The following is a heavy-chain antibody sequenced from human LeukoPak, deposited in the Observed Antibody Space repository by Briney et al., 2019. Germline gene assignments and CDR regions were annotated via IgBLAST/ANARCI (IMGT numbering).Heavy chain of an antibody. Sequence: GGSLRLSCAASGFAFSDYNMNWVRQAPGKGLGWVSYITNWSGTIYYADSVKGRFTISRDNAKNSLYLQMNSLRAEDTAVYYCARSDAPMDKHFDYWGQGTLVTVSS. CDR3: ARSDAPMDKHFDY. CDR2: ITNWSGTI. CDR1: GFAFSDYN. V-gene: IGHV3-48*04. D-gene: IGHD3-10*01. J-gene: IGHJ4*02.